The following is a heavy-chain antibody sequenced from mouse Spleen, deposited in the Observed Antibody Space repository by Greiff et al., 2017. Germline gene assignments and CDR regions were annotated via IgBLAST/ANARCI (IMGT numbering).Heavy chain of an antibody. Sequence: VKLVESGAELVRPGSSVKIPCKASGYAFSSYWMNWVKQRPGQGLEWIGQIYPGDGDTNYNGKFKGKATLTADKSSSTAYMQLSSLTSEDSAVYFCARESITALDYWGQGTTLTVSS. V-gene: IGHV1-80*01. CDR2: IYPGDGDT. CDR3: ARESITALDY. D-gene: IGHD1-2*01. J-gene: IGHJ2*01. CDR1: GYAFSSYW.